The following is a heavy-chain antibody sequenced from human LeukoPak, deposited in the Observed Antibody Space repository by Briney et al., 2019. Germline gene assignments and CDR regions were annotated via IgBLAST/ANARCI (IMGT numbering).Heavy chain of an antibody. D-gene: IGHD1-26*01. CDR2: ISWNSGSI. V-gene: IGHV3-9*01. Sequence: GGSLRLSCAASGFTFSSYAMHWVRQAPGKGLEWVSGISWNSGSIGYADSVKGRFTISRDNAKNSLYLQMNSLRAEDTALYYCAKDISGSYYGHFDYWGQGTLVTVSS. CDR3: AKDISGSYYGHFDY. CDR1: GFTFSSYA. J-gene: IGHJ4*02.